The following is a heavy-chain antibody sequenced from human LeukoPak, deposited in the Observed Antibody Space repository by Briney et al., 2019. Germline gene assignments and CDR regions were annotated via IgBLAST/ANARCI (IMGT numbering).Heavy chain of an antibody. Sequence: GGSLRLSCVASGFTFSSYGMHWVRQAPGKGLEWVAVILYDGNNRYYADSVKGRFTISRDNSKNTLYLQMNSLSAEDTAVYYCARDPQFIGDPWYYFDYWGQGTLVTVSS. CDR3: ARDPQFIGDPWYYFDY. CDR1: GFTFSSYG. V-gene: IGHV3-30*03. J-gene: IGHJ4*02. CDR2: ILYDGNNR. D-gene: IGHD3-16*01.